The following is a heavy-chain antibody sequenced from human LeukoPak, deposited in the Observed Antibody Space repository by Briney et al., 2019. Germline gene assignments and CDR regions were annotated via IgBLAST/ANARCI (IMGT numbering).Heavy chain of an antibody. Sequence: GGSLRLSCAASGFTFDDYAMHWVRQAPGKGLEWVTSIREDGSEKTSVDSVKGRFTISRDNAKNSLYLQMDSLRAEDTAVYYCARGPTNGQAFDYWGQGTLVSVSS. CDR2: IREDGSEK. J-gene: IGHJ4*02. CDR3: ARGPTNGQAFDY. D-gene: IGHD2-8*01. CDR1: GFTFDDYA. V-gene: IGHV3-7*01.